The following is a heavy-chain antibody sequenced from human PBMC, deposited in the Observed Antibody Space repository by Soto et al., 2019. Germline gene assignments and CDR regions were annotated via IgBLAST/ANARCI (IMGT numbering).Heavy chain of an antibody. CDR2: ISSSSSYT. CDR3: ASIWFGELLPFDY. Sequence: GGPLRLSCAASGFTFSDYYMSWIRQAPGKGLEWVSYISSSSSYTNYADSVKGRFTISRDNAKNSLYLQMNSLRAEDTAVYYCASIWFGELLPFDYWGQGTLVTVSS. V-gene: IGHV3-11*06. J-gene: IGHJ4*02. D-gene: IGHD3-10*01. CDR1: GFTFSDYY.